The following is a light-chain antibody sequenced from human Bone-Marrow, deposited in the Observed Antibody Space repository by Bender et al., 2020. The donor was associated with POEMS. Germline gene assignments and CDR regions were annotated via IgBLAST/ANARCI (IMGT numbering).Light chain of an antibody. CDR2: SDN. Sequence: QSVLTQPPSASGTPGQRVTISCSGSNSNIGTNAVNWYQQFPGTAPKLLIYSDNQRPSGVPDRYYAFKSCTSASLAISGLLSAADAVYYCAACDAVLSGEVFGGGSNLTLL. J-gene: IGLJ3*02. V-gene: IGLV1-44*01. CDR3: AACDAVLSGEV. CDR1: NSNIGTNA.